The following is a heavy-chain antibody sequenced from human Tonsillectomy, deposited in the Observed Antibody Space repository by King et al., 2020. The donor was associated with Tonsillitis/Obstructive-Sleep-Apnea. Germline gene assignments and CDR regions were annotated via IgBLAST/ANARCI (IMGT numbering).Heavy chain of an antibody. J-gene: IGHJ6*03. CDR1: GYTFNNYG. CDR2: ISAYNGNT. Sequence: QVQLVESGDEVKKPGASVKVSCEASGYTFNNYGISWVRQAPGQGLEWMGWISAYNGNTKYAQKLQDRVTMTTDTSTSTAYMELRSLRSDDTAVYYCARADLQYYYYYYMDVWGKGTTVTVSS. CDR3: ARADLQYYYYYYMDV. V-gene: IGHV1-18*01.